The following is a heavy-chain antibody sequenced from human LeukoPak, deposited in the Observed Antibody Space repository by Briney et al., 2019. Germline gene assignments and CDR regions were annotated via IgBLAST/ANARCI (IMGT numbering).Heavy chain of an antibody. J-gene: IGHJ4*02. Sequence: QPGRSLRLSCAASGFTFSSYGMHWVRQAPGKGLEWVAVISYDGSNKYYADSVKGRFTISRDNSKNTLYLQMNSLRAEDTAVYYCAKDRVEHYFDYWGQGTLVTVSS. CDR1: GFTFSSYG. CDR3: AKDRVEHYFDY. CDR2: ISYDGSNK. D-gene: IGHD6-13*01. V-gene: IGHV3-30*18.